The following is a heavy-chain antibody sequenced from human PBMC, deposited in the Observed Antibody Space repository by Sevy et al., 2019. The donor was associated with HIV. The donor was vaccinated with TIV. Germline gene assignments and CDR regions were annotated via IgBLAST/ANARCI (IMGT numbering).Heavy chain of an antibody. CDR1: GFTFSSYE. CDR3: ARDVPEWLLAQPAYYGMDV. Sequence: GGSLRLSCAASGFTFSSYEMNWVRQAPGKGLEWVSYISSSGSTIYYADSVKGRFTISRDNAKNSLYLQMNSLRAEDTAVYYCARDVPEWLLAQPAYYGMDVWGQGTAVTVSS. J-gene: IGHJ6*02. V-gene: IGHV3-48*03. D-gene: IGHD3-3*01. CDR2: ISSSGSTI.